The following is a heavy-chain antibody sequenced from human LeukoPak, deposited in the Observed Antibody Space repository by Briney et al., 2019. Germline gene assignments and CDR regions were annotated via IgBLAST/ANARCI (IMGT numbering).Heavy chain of an antibody. Sequence: GGSLRLSCAVSGFTFSSYEMNWVRQAPGKGLEWVSYISSSGSTIYYADSVKGRFTISRDNAKNSLYLQMNSLSAEDTAVYYCARQQLAYYFDYWGQGTLVTVSS. J-gene: IGHJ4*02. CDR3: ARQQLAYYFDY. CDR2: ISSSGSTI. CDR1: GFTFSSYE. V-gene: IGHV3-48*03. D-gene: IGHD6-13*01.